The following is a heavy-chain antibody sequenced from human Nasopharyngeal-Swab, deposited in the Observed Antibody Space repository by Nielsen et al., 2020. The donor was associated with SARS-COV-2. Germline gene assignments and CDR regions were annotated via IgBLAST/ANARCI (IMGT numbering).Heavy chain of an antibody. V-gene: IGHV1-46*01. CDR2: INPSGGST. Sequence: ASVKVSCKASGYTFTSYYMHWVRQAPGQGLEWMGIINPSGGSTSYAQKFQGRVTMTRDTSTSTVYMELSSLRSEDTAVYYCARGSGDYDTRAPYYYYGMDVWGQGTTVTVSS. J-gene: IGHJ6*02. D-gene: IGHD4-17*01. CDR1: GYTFTSYY. CDR3: ARGSGDYDTRAPYYYYGMDV.